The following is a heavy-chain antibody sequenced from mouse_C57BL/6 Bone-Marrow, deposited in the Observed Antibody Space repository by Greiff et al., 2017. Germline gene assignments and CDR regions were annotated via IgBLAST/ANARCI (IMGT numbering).Heavy chain of an antibody. V-gene: IGHV1-64*01. Sequence: QVQLQQPGAELVKPGASVKLSCKASGYTFTSYWMHWVKQRPGQGLEWIGMIHPNSGSTNYNEKFKSKATLTVDKSSSTAYMQLSSLTSEDSAVYYCARTQYYYARDYWGQGTSVTVSS. CDR2: IHPNSGST. CDR3: ARTQYYYARDY. J-gene: IGHJ4*01. CDR1: GYTFTSYW.